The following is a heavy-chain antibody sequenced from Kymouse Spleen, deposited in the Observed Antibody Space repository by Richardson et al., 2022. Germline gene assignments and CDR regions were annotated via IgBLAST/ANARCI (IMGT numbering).Heavy chain of an antibody. V-gene: IGHV4-39*01. Sequence: QLQLQESGPGLVKPSETLSLTCTVSGGSISSSSYYWGWIRQPPGKGLEWIGSIYYSGSTYYNPSLKSRVTISVDTSKNQFSLKLSSVTAADTAVYYCARRRKGITMVREGFDYWGQGTLVTVSS. J-gene: IGHJ4*02. CDR1: GGSISSSSYY. CDR2: IYYSGST. D-gene: IGHD3-10*01. CDR3: ARRRKGITMVREGFDY.